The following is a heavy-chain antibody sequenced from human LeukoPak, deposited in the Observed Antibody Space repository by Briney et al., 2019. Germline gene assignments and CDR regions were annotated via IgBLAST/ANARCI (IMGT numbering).Heavy chain of an antibody. V-gene: IGHV1-2*02. D-gene: IGHD3-16*01. J-gene: IGHJ4*02. Sequence: ASVKVSCKASGYTFTGYYMHRVRQAPGQGLEWMGWINPNSGGTNYAQKFQGRVTMTRDTSISTAYMELSRLRSDDTAVYYCARHGGIGPKRDYFDYWGPGTLVTVSS. CDR2: INPNSGGT. CDR3: ARHGGIGPKRDYFDY. CDR1: GYTFTGYY.